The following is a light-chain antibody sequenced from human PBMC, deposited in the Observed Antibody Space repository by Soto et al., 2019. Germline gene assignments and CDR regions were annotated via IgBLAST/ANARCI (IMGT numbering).Light chain of an antibody. CDR2: GAS. Sequence: EIVWTQSPGTLSLSPLRIATFSCMASQSVSSSYLAWYQQKPGQAPRLLIYGASSRATGIPDRFSGSGSGTDFTLTISRLEPEDFAVYYCQQYGSSPTFGQGTKVDIK. CDR1: QSVSSSY. CDR3: QQYGSSPT. J-gene: IGKJ1*01. V-gene: IGKV3-20*01.